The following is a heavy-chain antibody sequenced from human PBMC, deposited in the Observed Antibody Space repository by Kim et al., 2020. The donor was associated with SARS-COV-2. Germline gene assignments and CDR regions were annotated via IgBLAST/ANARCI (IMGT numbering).Heavy chain of an antibody. CDR1: GGTFSSYA. J-gene: IGHJ3*02. V-gene: IGHV1-69*13. CDR3: AGIGEILAPGSQDDAFDI. Sequence: SVKVSCKASGGTFSSYAISWVRQAPGQGLEWMGGIIPIFGTANYAQKFQGRVTITADESTSTAYMELSSLRSEDTAVYYCAGIGEILAPGSQDDAFDIWGQGTMVTVSS. D-gene: IGHD3-10*01. CDR2: IIPIFGTA.